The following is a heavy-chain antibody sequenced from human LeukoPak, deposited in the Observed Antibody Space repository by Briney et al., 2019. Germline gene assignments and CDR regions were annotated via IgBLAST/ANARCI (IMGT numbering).Heavy chain of an antibody. D-gene: IGHD2-2*02. CDR1: GGSISSYY. Sequence: SETLSLTCTVSGGSISSYYWSWIRQPAGKGREGIGRIYTSGSTNYNPSLKSRVTMSLDTSKNQFSLKLSSVTAADTPVYYCARAALGYCSSTSCYTYAFDIWGQGTMVTVSS. J-gene: IGHJ3*02. CDR3: ARAALGYCSSTSCYTYAFDI. CDR2: IYTSGST. V-gene: IGHV4-4*07.